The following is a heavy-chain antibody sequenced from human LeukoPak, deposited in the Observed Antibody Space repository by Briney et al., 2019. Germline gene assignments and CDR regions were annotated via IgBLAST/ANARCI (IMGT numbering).Heavy chain of an antibody. J-gene: IGHJ4*02. V-gene: IGHV3-23*01. Sequence: GGSLRLSCAASGFTFSSYAMSWVRQAPGKGLEWVSAIGGSSGSTYYADSVKGRFTISRDNSKNTLYLQMNSLRAEDTAVYYCASRSLYGSGSYLPDYWGQGTLVTVSS. CDR3: ASRSLYGSGSYLPDY. D-gene: IGHD3-10*01. CDR1: GFTFSSYA. CDR2: IGGSSGST.